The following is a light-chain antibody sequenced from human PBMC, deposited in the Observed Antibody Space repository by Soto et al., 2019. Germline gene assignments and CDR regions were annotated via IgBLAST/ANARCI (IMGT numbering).Light chain of an antibody. CDR2: AVS. J-gene: IGLJ1*01. CDR1: SGDVGSYNR. CDR3: SSYTNINTRACV. V-gene: IGLV2-14*01. Sequence: QSVLTQPASVSGSPGQSITISCTGTSGDVGSYNRVSWYQQHPGKAPKLIIYAVSDRPSGVSNRFSGSNSGNTAPLTISGLQAEDEAEYYCSSYTNINTRACVFGTGTKV.